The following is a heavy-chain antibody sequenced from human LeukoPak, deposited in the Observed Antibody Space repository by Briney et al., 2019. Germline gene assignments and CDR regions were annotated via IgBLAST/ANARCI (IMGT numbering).Heavy chain of an antibody. Sequence: GGSLRLSCAASGFTFTNYNMHWVRQTPGKGLQWVAAILYDGSKKYYADSVKDRFSVYRDNSDYTLYLQMNNLKTDDTALYSCANFDGDSQAFHIWGLGTMVTVSS. V-gene: IGHV3-30*18. CDR2: ILYDGSKK. D-gene: IGHD3-9*01. CDR3: ANFDGDSQAFHI. CDR1: GFTFTNYN. J-gene: IGHJ3*02.